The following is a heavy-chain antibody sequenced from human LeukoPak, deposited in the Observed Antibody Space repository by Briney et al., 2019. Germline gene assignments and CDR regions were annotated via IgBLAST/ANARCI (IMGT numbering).Heavy chain of an antibody. CDR2: IYPGDSDT. D-gene: IGHD3-3*01. Sequence: KISCKGSGYSFTSYWIGWVRQMPGKGLEWMGIIYPGDSDTRYSPSFQGQVTISADKSISTAYLQWSSLKASDTAMYYCARNVMSNYDFWSGYTLGFDYWGQGTLVTVSS. CDR1: GYSFTSYW. CDR3: ARNVMSNYDFWSGYTLGFDY. V-gene: IGHV5-51*01. J-gene: IGHJ4*02.